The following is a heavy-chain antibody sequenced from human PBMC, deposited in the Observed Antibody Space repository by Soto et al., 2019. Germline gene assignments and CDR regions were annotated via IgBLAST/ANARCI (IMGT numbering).Heavy chain of an antibody. Sequence: QVQLLQSGAELKEPGASVRVSCDASRYSFTNFYLYWVRQAPGQGLEWVGLINPSGDTTTYAQKFEGRLNLTRDTSTRTVYIQLSGLRSDDTAVYYCAAPKYGDFYNYGMDVWGQGTTVTVSS. J-gene: IGHJ6*02. CDR3: AAPKYGDFYNYGMDV. D-gene: IGHD4-17*01. CDR2: INPSGDTT. CDR1: RYSFTNFY. V-gene: IGHV1-46*01.